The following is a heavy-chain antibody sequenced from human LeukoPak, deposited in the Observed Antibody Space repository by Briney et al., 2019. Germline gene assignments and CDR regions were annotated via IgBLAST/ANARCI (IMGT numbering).Heavy chain of an antibody. Sequence: SETLSLTCTVSGGSISSYYWSWIRQPPGKGLEWIGYIYYSGSTNYNPSLKSRVTISVDTSKNQFSLKLSSVTAADTAVYYCARGGVGATDDYFDYWGQGTLVTVSS. CDR2: IYYSGST. D-gene: IGHD1-26*01. V-gene: IGHV4-59*01. CDR1: GGSISSYY. J-gene: IGHJ4*02. CDR3: ARGGVGATDDYFDY.